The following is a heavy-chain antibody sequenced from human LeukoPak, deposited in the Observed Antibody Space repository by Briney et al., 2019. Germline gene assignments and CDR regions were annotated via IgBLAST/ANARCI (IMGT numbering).Heavy chain of an antibody. Sequence: ASVKVSCKASGYTFTGYYMHWVRQAPGQGLEWMGWINPNSGGTNYAQKFQGRVTMTRDTSISTAYMELSRLRSDDTAVYYCARASKLDFWSGYWAYYYGMDVWGQGTTVTVSS. CDR3: ARASKLDFWSGYWAYYYGMDV. D-gene: IGHD3-3*01. J-gene: IGHJ6*02. V-gene: IGHV1-2*02. CDR1: GYTFTGYY. CDR2: INPNSGGT.